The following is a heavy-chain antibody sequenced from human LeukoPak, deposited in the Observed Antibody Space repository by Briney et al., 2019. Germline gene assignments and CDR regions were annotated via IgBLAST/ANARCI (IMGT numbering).Heavy chain of an antibody. V-gene: IGHV2-5*01. CDR1: GFTFSTSEVS. D-gene: IGHD6-19*01. Sequence: ESGPTLVNPTQTLTLTCTFTGFTFSTSEVSVGWIRQPPGKALGWLALIHWTDDKRYKPSLKNRLSINKDTSKNQVVLTMTNMDPVDTGTYYCAHVVHYSSGWFFDYWGQGTLVTVSS. CDR2: IHWTDDK. J-gene: IGHJ4*02. CDR3: AHVVHYSSGWFFDY.